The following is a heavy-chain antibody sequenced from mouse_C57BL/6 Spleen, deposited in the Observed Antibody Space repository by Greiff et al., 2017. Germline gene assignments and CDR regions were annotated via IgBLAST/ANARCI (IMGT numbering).Heavy chain of an antibody. CDR1: GYAFSSYW. Sequence: QVQLQQSGAELVKPGASVKISCKASGYAFSSYWMNWVKQRPGKGLEWIGQIYPGDGDTNYNGKFKGKATLTSDKSSSTAYMQLSSLTSEDSAVYVCARSPIYDYDPYWYFDVWGKGTTVTVSS. CDR2: IYPGDGDT. J-gene: IGHJ1*03. D-gene: IGHD2-4*01. CDR3: ARSPIYDYDPYWYFDV. V-gene: IGHV1-80*01.